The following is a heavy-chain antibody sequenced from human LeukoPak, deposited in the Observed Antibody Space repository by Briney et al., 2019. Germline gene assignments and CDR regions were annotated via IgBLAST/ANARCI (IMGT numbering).Heavy chain of an antibody. J-gene: IGHJ4*02. CDR3: AKEGYDSSSYPSYFDY. CDR1: GFTFSSYG. Sequence: GGSLRLSCAASGFTFSSYGMHWVRQAPGKGLEWVAVISYDGSNKYYADSVKGRFTISRDNSKNTLYLQMNSLRAEDTAVYYCAKEGYDSSSYPSYFDYWGQGTLVTVSS. D-gene: IGHD3-22*01. V-gene: IGHV3-30*18. CDR2: ISYDGSNK.